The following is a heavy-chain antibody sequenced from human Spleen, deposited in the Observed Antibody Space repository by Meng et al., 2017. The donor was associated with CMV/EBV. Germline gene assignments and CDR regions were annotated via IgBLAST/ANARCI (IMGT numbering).Heavy chain of an antibody. CDR3: ARTPGYTLDY. CDR1: GGSFSGYC. V-gene: IGHV4-34*01. CDR2: INHSGCT. J-gene: IGHJ4*02. D-gene: IGHD1-1*01. Sequence: SLTCAVYGGSFSGYCWSWIRQPPGKGLEWIGEINHSGCTNYNPSLKSRVTISVDTSKNQFSLKLSSVTAADTAVYYCARTPGYTLDYWGQGTLVTVSS.